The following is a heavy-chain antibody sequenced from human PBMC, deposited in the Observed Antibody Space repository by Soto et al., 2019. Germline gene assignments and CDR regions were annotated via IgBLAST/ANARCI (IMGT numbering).Heavy chain of an antibody. J-gene: IGHJ5*02. CDR1: GFSLSTSGVG. CDR3: AHFDEDCATTTCYEGFDP. V-gene: IGHV2-5*01. Sequence: QITLKESGPALVKPTQTLTLTCSFSGFSLSTSGVGVGWIRQPPGKALEWLALVYWNDHKRYSPSLKNRITITKDTAKNQVVLTVTNRDPGDTATYYCAHFDEDCATTTCYEGFDPWGQGTLVTVSS. D-gene: IGHD2-2*01. CDR2: VYWNDHK.